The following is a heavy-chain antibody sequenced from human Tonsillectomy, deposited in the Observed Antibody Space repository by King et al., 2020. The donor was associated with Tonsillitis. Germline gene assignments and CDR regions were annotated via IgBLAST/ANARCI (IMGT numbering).Heavy chain of an antibody. Sequence: VQLVESGGGLIQPGGSLRLSCAASAFTFSSYAMTWVRQAPGKGLEWVSTISGGGGSTYYADSVKGRFTISRDNSKNTLYLQMNSLRAGDTAVYYCAKDSGGSSQGFDCWGQGTLVTVS. D-gene: IGHD2-15*01. CDR2: ISGGGGST. V-gene: IGHV3-23*04. CDR3: AKDSGGSSQGFDC. J-gene: IGHJ4*02. CDR1: AFTFSSYA.